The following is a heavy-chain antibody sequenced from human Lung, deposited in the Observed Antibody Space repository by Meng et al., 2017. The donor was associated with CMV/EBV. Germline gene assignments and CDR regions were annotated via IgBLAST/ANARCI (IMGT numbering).Heavy chain of an antibody. CDR1: GFTVRNNY. Sequence: GGSLRLXCAASGFTVRNNYMSWVRQAPGKGLEWVSVIYSDGYTYYADSVKGRFTISRDNSKDTLYLQMNSLRAEDTAVYYCAREGYCSSTTCSSYYYYGMDVWGQGTXVNGSS. CDR2: IYSDGYT. J-gene: IGHJ6*02. D-gene: IGHD2-2*01. V-gene: IGHV3-53*01. CDR3: AREGYCSSTTCSSYYYYGMDV.